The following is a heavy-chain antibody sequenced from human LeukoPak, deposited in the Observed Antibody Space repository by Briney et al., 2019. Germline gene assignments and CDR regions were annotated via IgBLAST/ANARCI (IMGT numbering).Heavy chain of an antibody. CDR3: ARGGIAVAGTLYYSDY. Sequence: ASVKVSCTASGGTFSSYAISWVRQAPGQGLEWMGGIIPIFGTVNYAQKFQGRVTITADKSTSTAYMELSSLRSEDTAVYYCARGGIAVAGTLYYSDYWGQGTLVTVSS. D-gene: IGHD6-19*01. CDR2: IIPIFGTV. CDR1: GGTFSSYA. V-gene: IGHV1-69*06. J-gene: IGHJ4*02.